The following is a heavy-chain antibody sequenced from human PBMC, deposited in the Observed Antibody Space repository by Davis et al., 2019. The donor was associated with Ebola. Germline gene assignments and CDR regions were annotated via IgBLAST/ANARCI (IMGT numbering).Heavy chain of an antibody. D-gene: IGHD3-22*01. CDR1: GGSFSGYY. CDR3: ARGSITMIVVADYYFDY. Sequence: SETLSLTCAVYGGSFSGYYWSWIRQPPGKGLEWIGEINHSGSTNYNPSLKSRVTISVDTSKNQFSLKLSSVTAADTAVYYCARGSITMIVVADYYFDYWGQGTLVTVSS. CDR2: INHSGST. J-gene: IGHJ4*02. V-gene: IGHV4-34*01.